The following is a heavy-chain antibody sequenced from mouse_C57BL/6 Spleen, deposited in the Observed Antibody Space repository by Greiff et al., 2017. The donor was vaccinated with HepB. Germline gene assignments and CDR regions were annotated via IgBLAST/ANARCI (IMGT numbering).Heavy chain of an antibody. CDR3: ARAPPSTYFDY. V-gene: IGHV1-77*01. CDR1: GYTFTDYY. Sequence: QVQLQQSGAELVKPGASVKISCKASGYTFTDYYITWVKQRPGQGLEWIGKIGPGSGSTYYNEKFKGRATLTADKSSSTAYMPLSSLTSEDSAVYCCARAPPSTYFDYWGQGTTLTVSS. J-gene: IGHJ2*01. CDR2: IGPGSGST.